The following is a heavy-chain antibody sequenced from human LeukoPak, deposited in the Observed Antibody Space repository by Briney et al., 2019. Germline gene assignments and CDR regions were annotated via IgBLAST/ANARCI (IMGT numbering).Heavy chain of an antibody. J-gene: IGHJ6*03. CDR3: ARKKGGSYFYYMDV. V-gene: IGHV1-8*01. CDR2: MNPNSGNT. D-gene: IGHD1-26*01. CDR1: GYTFTSYD. Sequence: ASVKVACKASGYTFTSYDINWVRQATGQGLEWMGWMNPNSGNTGYAQKFQGRVTMTRNTSISTAYMELSSLRSEDTAVYYCARKKGGSYFYYMDVWGKGTTVPVSS.